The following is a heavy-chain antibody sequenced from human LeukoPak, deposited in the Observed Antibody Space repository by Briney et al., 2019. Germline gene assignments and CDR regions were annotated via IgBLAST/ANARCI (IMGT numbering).Heavy chain of an antibody. Sequence: SETLSLTCTVSGGSISSYYWSWIRQPPGKGLEWIGYIYYSGSTNYNPSLKSRVTISVDTSKNQFSLKLSSVTAADTAVYYCARAVGDSSGYYWGQGTMVTVSS. CDR3: ARAVGDSSGYY. V-gene: IGHV4-59*01. CDR2: IYYSGST. D-gene: IGHD3-22*01. J-gene: IGHJ3*01. CDR1: GGSISSYY.